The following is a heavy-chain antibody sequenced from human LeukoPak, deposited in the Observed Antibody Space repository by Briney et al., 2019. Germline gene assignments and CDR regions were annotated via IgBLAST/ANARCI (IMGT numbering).Heavy chain of an antibody. J-gene: IGHJ4*02. V-gene: IGHV3-53*01. D-gene: IGHD5-18*01. Sequence: GGSLRLSCAASGFTFSSYWMSWVRQAPGKGLEWVSVIYSGGSTYYADSVKGRFTISRDNSKNTLYLQMNSLRAEDTAVYYCARDPRYSYGLNYWGQETLVTVSS. CDR1: GFTFSSYW. CDR2: IYSGGST. CDR3: ARDPRYSYGLNY.